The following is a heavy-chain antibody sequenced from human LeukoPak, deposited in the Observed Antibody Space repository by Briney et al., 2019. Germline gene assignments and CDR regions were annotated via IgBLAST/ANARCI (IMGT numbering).Heavy chain of an antibody. CDR3: AKADIVVVVAAIRFDY. CDR1: GFTFSSYA. Sequence: GGSLRLSCAASGFTFSSYAMSWVRQAPGKGLEWVSAISGSGGSTYYTDSVKGRFTISRDNSKNTLYLQMNSLRAEDTAVYYCAKADIVVVVAAIRFDYWGQGTLVTVSS. CDR2: ISGSGGST. V-gene: IGHV3-23*01. D-gene: IGHD2-15*01. J-gene: IGHJ4*02.